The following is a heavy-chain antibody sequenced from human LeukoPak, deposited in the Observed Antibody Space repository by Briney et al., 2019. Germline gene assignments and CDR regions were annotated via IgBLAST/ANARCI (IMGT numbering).Heavy chain of an antibody. CDR2: MNPNSGNT. J-gene: IGHJ3*02. V-gene: IGHV1-8*01. CDR1: GYTFTSYD. Sequence: ASVKVSCKASGYTFTSYDINWVRQATGQGLEWMGWMNPNSGNTGYAQKFQGRVTMTRNTSISTAYMELSSLRSEDMAVYYCARATDYYDSSGPRGAFDIWGQGTMVTVSS. CDR3: ARATDYYDSSGPRGAFDI. D-gene: IGHD3-22*01.